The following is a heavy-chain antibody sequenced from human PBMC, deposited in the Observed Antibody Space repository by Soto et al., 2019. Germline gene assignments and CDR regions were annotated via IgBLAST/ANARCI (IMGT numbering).Heavy chain of an antibody. CDR3: ARTGDGHHDFLDY. D-gene: IGHD1-1*01. J-gene: IGHJ4*02. V-gene: IGHV3-33*01. CDR2: IWYDGRNI. CDR1: GFNVNSYG. Sequence: QVQLVESGGGVVQPGRSLRLSCSASGFNVNSYGVHWVRQAPGKGLEWVAVIWYDGRNIFYADSVKGRFTVSRDNAKNSLFLQMNALRVEDTAVYYCARTGDGHHDFLDYWGQGILVSVSS.